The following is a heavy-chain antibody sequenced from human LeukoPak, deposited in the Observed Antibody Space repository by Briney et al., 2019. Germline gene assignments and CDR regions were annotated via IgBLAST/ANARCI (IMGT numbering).Heavy chain of an antibody. Sequence: SVKVSCKASGGTFGSYAISWVRQAPGQGLEWMGRIIPILGIANYAQKFQGRVTITADKSTSTAYMELSSLRSEDTAVYFCARDPNCSGGSCVDARQYYYYYYGMDVWGQGTTVTVSS. CDR1: GGTFGSYA. V-gene: IGHV1-69*04. D-gene: IGHD2-15*01. J-gene: IGHJ6*02. CDR2: IIPILGIA. CDR3: ARDPNCSGGSCVDARQYYYYYYGMDV.